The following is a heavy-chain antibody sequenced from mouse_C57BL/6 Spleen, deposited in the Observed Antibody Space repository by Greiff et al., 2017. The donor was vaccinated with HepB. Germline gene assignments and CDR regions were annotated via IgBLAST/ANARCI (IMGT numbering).Heavy chain of an antibody. D-gene: IGHD1-1*01. J-gene: IGHJ4*01. CDR3: ARSSYYGSNLDY. V-gene: IGHV1-52*01. CDR2: IDPSDSET. CDR1: GYTFTSYW. Sequence: QVQLQQPGAELVRPGSSVKLSCKASGYTFTSYWMHWVKQRPIQGLEWIGNIDPSDSETHYNQKFKDKATLTVDKSSSTAYMQLSSLTSEDSAVYYCARSSYYGSNLDYWGQGTSVTVSS.